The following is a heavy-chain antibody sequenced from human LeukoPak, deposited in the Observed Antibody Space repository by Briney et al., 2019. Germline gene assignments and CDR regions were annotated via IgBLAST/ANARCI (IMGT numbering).Heavy chain of an antibody. D-gene: IGHD3-9*01. CDR1: GYTFTGYY. V-gene: IGHV1-18*04. J-gene: IGHJ4*02. Sequence: ASVKVSCKASGYTFTGYYMHWVRQAPGQGLEWMGWISAYNGNTNYAQKLQGRVTMTTDTSTSTAYMELRSLRSDDTAVYYCASDILTGYYNDYWGQGTLVTVSS. CDR2: ISAYNGNT. CDR3: ASDILTGYYNDY.